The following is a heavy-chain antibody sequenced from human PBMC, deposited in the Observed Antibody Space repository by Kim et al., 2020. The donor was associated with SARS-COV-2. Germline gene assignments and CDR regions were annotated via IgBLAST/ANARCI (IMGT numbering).Heavy chain of an antibody. J-gene: IGHJ4*02. D-gene: IGHD3-22*01. CDR2: ISYDGSNK. CDR1: GFTFSSYG. CDR3: AKDSGRITMIVVVITGIDD. V-gene: IGHV3-30*18. Sequence: GGSLRLSCAASGFTFSSYGMHWVRQAPGKGLEWVAVISYDGSNKYYADSVKGRFTISRDNSKNTLYLQMNSLRAEDTAVYYCAKDSGRITMIVVVITGIDDWGQGALVTVS.